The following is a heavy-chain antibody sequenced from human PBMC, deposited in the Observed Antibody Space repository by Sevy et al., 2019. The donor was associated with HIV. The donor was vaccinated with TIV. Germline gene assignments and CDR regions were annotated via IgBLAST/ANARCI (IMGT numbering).Heavy chain of an antibody. Sequence: ASVKVSCKASGGTFSSYAISWVRQAPGQGLEWMGGIIPIFGTANYAQKFQGRVTITADESTSTAYMELRSLRSEDTAVYYCARTGTTDYGMDVWGQGTTVTVSS. CDR2: IIPIFGTA. CDR1: GGTFSSYA. D-gene: IGHD1-7*01. V-gene: IGHV1-69*13. J-gene: IGHJ6*02. CDR3: ARTGTTDYGMDV.